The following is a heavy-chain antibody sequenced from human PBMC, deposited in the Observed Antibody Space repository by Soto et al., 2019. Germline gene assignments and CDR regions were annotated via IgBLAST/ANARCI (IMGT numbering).Heavy chain of an antibody. CDR3: ARGAYGYDFWSGYWGGYYYGMDV. V-gene: IGHV3-11*01. CDR2: ISSSRSTI. D-gene: IGHD3-3*01. Sequence: GGSLRLSCADSGFTFSDYYMSWIRQAPGKGLEWVSYISSSRSTIYYADSVKGRFTISRDNAKNSLYLQMNSLRAEDTAVYYCARGAYGYDFWSGYWGGYYYGMDVWGQGTTVTVSS. J-gene: IGHJ6*02. CDR1: GFTFSDYY.